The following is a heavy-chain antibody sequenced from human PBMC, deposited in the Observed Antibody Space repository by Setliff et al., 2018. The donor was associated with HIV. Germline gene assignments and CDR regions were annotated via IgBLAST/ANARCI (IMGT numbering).Heavy chain of an antibody. CDR1: GVTFTQAW. V-gene: IGHV3-15*01. D-gene: IGHD4-4*01. CDR3: VLHPPLDP. Sequence: GGSLRLSCAASGVTFTQAWMTWVRQAPGKGLEWVGLIKSKFDGGTTDYAAPVRGRFTISRDDFRDTLYLQMNGLQVEDTATYFCVLHPPLDPWGQGTLVTVSP. CDR2: IKSKFDGGTT. J-gene: IGHJ5*02.